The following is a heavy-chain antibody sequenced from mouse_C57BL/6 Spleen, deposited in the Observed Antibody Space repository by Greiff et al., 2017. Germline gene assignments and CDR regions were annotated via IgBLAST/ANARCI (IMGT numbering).Heavy chain of an antibody. Sequence: EVQLKESGPELVKPGASVKMSCKASGYTFTDYNMHWVKQSHGKSLEWIGYINPNNGGTSYNQKFKGKATLTVNKSSSTAYMELRSLTSEDSAVYYCARWRSGYGVAMDYWGQGTSVTVSS. V-gene: IGHV1-22*01. CDR3: ARWRSGYGVAMDY. CDR1: GYTFTDYN. CDR2: INPNNGGT. J-gene: IGHJ4*01. D-gene: IGHD3-2*02.